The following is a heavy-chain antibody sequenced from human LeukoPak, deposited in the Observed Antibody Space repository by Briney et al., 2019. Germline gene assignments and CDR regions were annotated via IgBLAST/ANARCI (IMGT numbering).Heavy chain of an antibody. Sequence: PGGSLRLSCAASGFTFSSYAMSWVRQAPGKGLEWVSTISDSGGSTYYADSVKGRFTISRDNSKSTLYIQMNSLRAEDTAVYYCARAKPKNMVRGLIMRRESRYYFDYWGQGTLVTVSS. CDR1: GFTFSSYA. CDR3: ARAKPKNMVRGLIMRRESRYYFDY. V-gene: IGHV3-23*01. CDR2: ISDSGGST. D-gene: IGHD3-10*01. J-gene: IGHJ4*02.